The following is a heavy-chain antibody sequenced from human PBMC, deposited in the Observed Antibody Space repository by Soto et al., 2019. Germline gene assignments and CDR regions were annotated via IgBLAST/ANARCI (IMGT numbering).Heavy chain of an antibody. J-gene: IGHJ4*02. V-gene: IGHV4-34*01. CDR3: ARLGYPRRFDY. CDR1: GGSFSGYY. CDR2: INHSGST. D-gene: IGHD2-15*01. Sequence: SETLSLTCAVYGGSFSGYYWSWIRQPPGKGLEWIGEINHSGSTNYNPSLKSRVTISVDTSKNQFSLKLSSVTAADTAVYYCARLGYPRRFDYWGQGTLVTVSS.